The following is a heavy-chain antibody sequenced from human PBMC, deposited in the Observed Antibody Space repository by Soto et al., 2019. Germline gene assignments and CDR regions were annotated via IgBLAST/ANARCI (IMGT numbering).Heavy chain of an antibody. J-gene: IGHJ4*02. CDR2: ISYDGSNK. V-gene: IGHV3-30-3*01. D-gene: IGHD1-1*01. CDR3: ARVGLEAGFDY. Sequence: PGGSLRLSCAAYGFTFSSYAMHWVRQAPGKGLEWVAVISYDGSNKYYADSVKGRFTISRDNSKNTLYLQMNSLRAEDTAVYYCARVGLEAGFDYWGQGTLVTVSS. CDR1: GFTFSSYA.